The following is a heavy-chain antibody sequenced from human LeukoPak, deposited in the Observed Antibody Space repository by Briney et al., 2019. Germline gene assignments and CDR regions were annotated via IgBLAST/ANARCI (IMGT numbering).Heavy chain of an antibody. J-gene: IGHJ4*02. V-gene: IGHV7-4-1*02. CDR3: ARDWGGWNQAY. D-gene: IGHD1-1*01. Sequence: APVKVSCKASGYTFTGYYMHWVRQAPGQGLEWMGWINTNTGNPTYAQGFTGRFVFSLDTSVSTAYLQISSLKAEDTAVYYCARDWGGWNQAYWGQGTLVTVSS. CDR1: GYTFTGYY. CDR2: INTNTGNP.